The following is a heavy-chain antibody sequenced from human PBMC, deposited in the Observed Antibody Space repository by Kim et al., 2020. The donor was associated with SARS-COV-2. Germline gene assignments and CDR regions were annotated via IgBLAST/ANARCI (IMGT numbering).Heavy chain of an antibody. D-gene: IGHD2-21*01. CDR3: AKSRVVVSTTGYYFDY. V-gene: IGHV3-23*01. CDR2: ITSGGGNT. CDR1: GFTFSNYA. J-gene: IGHJ4*01. Sequence: GGSLRLSCAASGFTFSNYAMSWVRQAPGKGLEWVSTITSGGGNTYYADSVKGRFTISRDSSKNTLYLQLNSLRAEDTAVYYCAKSRVVVSTTGYYFDYWG.